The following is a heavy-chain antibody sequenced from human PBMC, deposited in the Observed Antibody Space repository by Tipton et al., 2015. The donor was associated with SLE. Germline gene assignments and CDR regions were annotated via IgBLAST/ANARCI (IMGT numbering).Heavy chain of an antibody. Sequence: GSLRLSCAASGFTFSDYYMSWIRQAPGKGLEWVSYISSSSSYTNYADSVKGRFTISRDNAKNSLYLQMNSLRAEDTAVYYCARDAAYYYDSSGYFDYWGQGTLVTVSS. CDR2: ISSSSSYT. CDR1: GFTFSDYY. CDR3: ARDAAYYYDSSGYFDY. V-gene: IGHV3-11*06. J-gene: IGHJ4*02. D-gene: IGHD3-22*01.